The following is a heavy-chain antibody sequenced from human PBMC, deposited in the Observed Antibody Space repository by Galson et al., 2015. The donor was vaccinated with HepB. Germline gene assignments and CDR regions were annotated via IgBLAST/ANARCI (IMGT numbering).Heavy chain of an antibody. Sequence: SCKASGYTFTSYYMHWVRQAPGQGLEWMGIINPSGGSTSYAQKFQGRVTMTRDTSTSTVYMELSSLRSEDTAVYYCARGFKPGDYYYYYYMDVWGKGTTVTVSS. CDR2: INPSGGST. D-gene: IGHD3-10*01. CDR3: ARGFKPGDYYYYYYMDV. CDR1: GYTFTSYY. V-gene: IGHV1-46*03. J-gene: IGHJ6*03.